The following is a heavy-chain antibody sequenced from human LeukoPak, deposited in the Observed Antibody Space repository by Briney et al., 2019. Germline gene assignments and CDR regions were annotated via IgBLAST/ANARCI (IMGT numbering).Heavy chain of an antibody. CDR2: INHSGST. CDR1: GGSFSGYY. D-gene: IGHD4-17*01. V-gene: IGHV4-34*01. Sequence: SETLSLTCAVYGGSFSGYYWSWTRQPPGKGLEWIGEINHSGSTNYNPSLKSRVTISVDTSKNQFSLKLSSVTAADTAVYYCARAVGDYGDYEGNYYGMDVWGQGTTVTVS. CDR3: ARAVGDYGDYEGNYYGMDV. J-gene: IGHJ6*02.